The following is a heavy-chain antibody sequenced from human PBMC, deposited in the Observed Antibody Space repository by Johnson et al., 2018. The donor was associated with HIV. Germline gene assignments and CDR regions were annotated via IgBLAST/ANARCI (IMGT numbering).Heavy chain of an antibody. CDR2: ISYDGSNE. V-gene: IGHV3-30*14. CDR3: ARGGYGEVFDI. J-gene: IGHJ3*02. CDR1: GFTFSDAW. D-gene: IGHD4-17*01. Sequence: QMLLVESGGGLVKPGGSLRLSCAVSGFTFSDAWMSWVRQAPGKGLDWVAIISYDGSNEYYADSVKGRFTISRDNSKNTLYLQMNSLRAEDTAVYYCARGGYGEVFDIWGQGTMVTVSS.